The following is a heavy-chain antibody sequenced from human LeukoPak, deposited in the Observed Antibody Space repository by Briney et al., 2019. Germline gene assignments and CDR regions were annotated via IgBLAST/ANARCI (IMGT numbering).Heavy chain of an antibody. D-gene: IGHD2-2*02. Sequence: GGSLRLSCAASGFTFSDYHMSWIRQAPGKGLEWVAFIRYDGSNKYYADSVKGRFTISRDNSKNTLYLQLNSLRAEDTAVYYCAKGHCSSTSCYRPTDYYYYMDVWGKGTTVTVSS. CDR3: AKGHCSSTSCYRPTDYYYYMDV. J-gene: IGHJ6*03. V-gene: IGHV3-30*02. CDR2: IRYDGSNK. CDR1: GFTFSDYH.